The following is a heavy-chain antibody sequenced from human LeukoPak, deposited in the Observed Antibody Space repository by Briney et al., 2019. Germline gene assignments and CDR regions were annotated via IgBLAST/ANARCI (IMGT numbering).Heavy chain of an antibody. V-gene: IGHV5-51*01. D-gene: IGHD2-8*01. J-gene: IGHJ6*03. Sequence: GESLKISCKGSGYTFSSYWIGWVRQMPGKGLEWMGIIYPDDSDARYSPSFQGQVTISADKSISTAYLQWSSLKASDTAMYYCARLAYCSNDVCYSNYYYSMDVWGKGTTVTVSS. CDR2: IYPDDSDA. CDR1: GYTFSSYW. CDR3: ARLAYCSNDVCYSNYYYSMDV.